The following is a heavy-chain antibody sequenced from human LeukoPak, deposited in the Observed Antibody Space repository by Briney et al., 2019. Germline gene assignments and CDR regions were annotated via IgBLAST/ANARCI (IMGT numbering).Heavy chain of an antibody. CDR3: ASLRLAAVDTGVDY. Sequence: QSGGSLRLSCAASGFIFSSFWMSWVRQAPGKGLEWVANIKQDGSEKYYVDSVKGLFTISRDNAKNSLYLHMNSLRAEDTAVYYCASLRLAAVDTGVDYWGQGTLVTVSS. J-gene: IGHJ4*02. CDR2: IKQDGSEK. CDR1: GFIFSSFW. V-gene: IGHV3-7*03. D-gene: IGHD6-13*01.